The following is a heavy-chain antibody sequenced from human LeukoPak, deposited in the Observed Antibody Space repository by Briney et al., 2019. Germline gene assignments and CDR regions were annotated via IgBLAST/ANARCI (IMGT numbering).Heavy chain of an antibody. V-gene: IGHV1-69*13. Sequence: EASVKVSCKASGGTFSSYAISWVRQAPGQGLEWMGGIIPIFGTANYAQKFQGRVTITADESTSTAYMELSSLRSEDTAVYYCAAGRDLSGYYPYWGQGTLVTVSS. CDR2: IIPIFGTA. CDR1: GGTFSSYA. J-gene: IGHJ4*02. D-gene: IGHD3-22*01. CDR3: AAGRDLSGYYPY.